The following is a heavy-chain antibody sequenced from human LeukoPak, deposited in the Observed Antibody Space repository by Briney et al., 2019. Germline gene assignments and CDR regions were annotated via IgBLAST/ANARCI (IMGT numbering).Heavy chain of an antibody. J-gene: IGHJ4*02. CDR3: VRHYVLHIVGPSY. CDR1: GASIGSSNFY. CDR2: IYYGETT. D-gene: IGHD1-26*01. V-gene: IGHV4-39*01. Sequence: SETLSLTCTVSGASIGSSNFYWDWIRQSPGKGLEWIGNIYYGETTSYNPSFKSRVTISVDSSKNQFSLKVNSVTAADTAMYFCVRHYVLHIVGPSYWGQGILVTVSS.